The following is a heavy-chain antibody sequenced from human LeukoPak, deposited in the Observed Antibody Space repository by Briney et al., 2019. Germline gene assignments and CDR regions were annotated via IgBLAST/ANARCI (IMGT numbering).Heavy chain of an antibody. J-gene: IGHJ4*02. D-gene: IGHD5-18*01. CDR3: AKTRDSYGYVYFDY. CDR2: IYYSGST. V-gene: IGHV4-39*01. CDR1: GGSISSSSYY. Sequence: SETLSLTCTVSGGSISSSSYYWGWIRQPPGKGLEWIGSIYYSGSTYYNPSLKSRVTISVDTSKNQFSLKLSSVTAADTAVYYCAKTRDSYGYVYFDYWGQGTLVTVSS.